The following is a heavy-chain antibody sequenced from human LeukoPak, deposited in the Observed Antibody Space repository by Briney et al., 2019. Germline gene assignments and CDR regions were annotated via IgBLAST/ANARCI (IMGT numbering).Heavy chain of an antibody. CDR2: IYYSGTT. V-gene: IGHV4-31*03. Sequence: SETLSLTCTVSGGSIGSGSYYWSWIRQHPGKGLEWIGNIYYSGTTYYNPSLKSRVTISVDTSKNQFSLKLSSVTAADTAVYFCARSAPAYYDFWSGLDYWGQGTLVTVSS. CDR3: ARSAPAYYDFWSGLDY. J-gene: IGHJ4*02. CDR1: GGSIGSGSYY. D-gene: IGHD3-3*01.